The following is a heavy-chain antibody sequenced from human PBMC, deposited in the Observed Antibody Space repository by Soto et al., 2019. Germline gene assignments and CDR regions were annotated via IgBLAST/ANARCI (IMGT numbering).Heavy chain of an antibody. J-gene: IGHJ4*02. CDR3: ARLAGYRSGWPLDN. CDR1: GYTFTGYW. CDR2: IDPRDSDT. D-gene: IGHD6-19*01. Sequence: PGESLKISCKGSGYTFTGYWVAWVRQMPGRGPEWMGSIDPRDSDTRYSPSFQGQVTISVDKSTTTAHLQWRSLKASDTAIYYCARLAGYRSGWPLDNWGQGIRVTVSS. V-gene: IGHV5-51*01.